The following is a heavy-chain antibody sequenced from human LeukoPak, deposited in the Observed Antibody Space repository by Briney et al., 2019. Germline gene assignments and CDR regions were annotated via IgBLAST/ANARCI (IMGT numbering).Heavy chain of an antibody. J-gene: IGHJ4*02. V-gene: IGHV3-30*02. CDR1: GFTFSSYG. CDR2: IRYDGSNK. CDR3: AKARSGYCSSTSCLSWDYFDY. Sequence: QPGGSLRLSCAASGFTFSSYGMHWVRQAPGKGLEWVAFIRYDGSNKYYADSVKGRFTISRDNSKNTLYLQMNSLRAEDTAVYYCAKARSGYCSSTSCLSWDYFDYWGQGTLVTVSS. D-gene: IGHD2-2*01.